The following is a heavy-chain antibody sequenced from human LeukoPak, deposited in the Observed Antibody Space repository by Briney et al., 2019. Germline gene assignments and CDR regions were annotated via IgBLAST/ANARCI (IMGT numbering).Heavy chain of an antibody. V-gene: IGHV5-51*01. CDR2: IYPRDSGT. CDR3: ARRVDYGSGNYYDY. Sequence: GEFLKFSCKGSGYSFIGYWITWVRQMRGKGMEWIGIIYPRDSGTQYRTSLQGQVTLSADKSTSTAYLQWSSLKASDTAMYYCARRVDYGSGNYYDYWGQGTLATVSS. CDR1: GYSFIGYW. J-gene: IGHJ4*02. D-gene: IGHD3-10*01.